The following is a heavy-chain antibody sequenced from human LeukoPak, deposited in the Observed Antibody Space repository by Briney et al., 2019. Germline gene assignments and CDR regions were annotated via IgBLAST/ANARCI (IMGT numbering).Heavy chain of an antibody. CDR2: IYYSGST. V-gene: IGHV4-59*01. CDR3: ARVRRDGYNLSRAFDI. Sequence: PSETLSLTCAVYGGSFSGYYWSWIRQPPGKGLEWIGYIYYSGSTNYNPSLKSRVTISVDTSKNQFSLKLSSVTAADTAVYYCARVRRDGYNLSRAFDIWGQGTMVTVSS. CDR1: GGSFSGYY. D-gene: IGHD5-24*01. J-gene: IGHJ3*02.